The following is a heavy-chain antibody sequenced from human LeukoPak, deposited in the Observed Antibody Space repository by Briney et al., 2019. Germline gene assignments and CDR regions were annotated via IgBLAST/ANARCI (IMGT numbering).Heavy chain of an antibody. CDR3: ASSLFPLSEHAFDI. CDR2: IRYDGSNK. D-gene: IGHD2-21*01. CDR1: GFTFSSYG. J-gene: IGHJ3*02. V-gene: IGHV3-30*02. Sequence: GGSLRLSCAASGFTFSSYGMHWVRQAPGKGLEWVAFIRYDGSNKYYADSVKGRFTISRDNSKNTLYLQMNSLRAGDTAVYYCASSLFPLSEHAFDIWGQGTMVTVSS.